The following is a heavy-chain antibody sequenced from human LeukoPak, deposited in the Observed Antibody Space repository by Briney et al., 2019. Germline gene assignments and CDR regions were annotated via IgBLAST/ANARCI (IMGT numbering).Heavy chain of an antibody. V-gene: IGHV4-34*01. Sequence: SETLSLTCTVYGGSFSGNYWTWIRQPPGKGLEWIGEINHSGSTNYNPSLKSRLTISVDTSKNQFSLKLSTVTAADTAVYYCARHEYSGSYYGLSWFDPWGQGTLVTVSS. J-gene: IGHJ5*02. CDR2: INHSGST. D-gene: IGHD1-26*01. CDR3: ARHEYSGSYYGLSWFDP. CDR1: GGSFSGNY.